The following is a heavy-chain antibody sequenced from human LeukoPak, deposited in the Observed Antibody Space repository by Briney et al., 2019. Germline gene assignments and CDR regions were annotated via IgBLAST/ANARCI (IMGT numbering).Heavy chain of an antibody. Sequence: ASVKVSCKASGYTFTSYYMHWVRQAPGQGLEWMGIINPSGGSTSYAQKFQGRVTMTRDTSTSTVYMELRSLRSDDTAVYYCARDIGYYDILTGYYTTGYFDYWGQGTLVTVSS. CDR2: INPSGGST. V-gene: IGHV1-46*01. CDR1: GYTFTSYY. J-gene: IGHJ4*02. CDR3: ARDIGYYDILTGYYTTGYFDY. D-gene: IGHD3-9*01.